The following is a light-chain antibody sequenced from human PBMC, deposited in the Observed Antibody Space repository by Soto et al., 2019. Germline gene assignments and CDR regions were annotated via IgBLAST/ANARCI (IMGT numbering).Light chain of an antibody. CDR3: QQYGSSPPRT. CDR2: GAS. J-gene: IGKJ1*01. V-gene: IGKV3-20*01. Sequence: IVLTQSPGTLSLSPGERATLSCRASQSVSSSYLAWYQQKPGQAPRLLIYGASSRATGIPDRFSGSGSGTDFTLTISRLEPEDFAVYYCQQYGSSPPRTVGQGTKVDIK. CDR1: QSVSSSY.